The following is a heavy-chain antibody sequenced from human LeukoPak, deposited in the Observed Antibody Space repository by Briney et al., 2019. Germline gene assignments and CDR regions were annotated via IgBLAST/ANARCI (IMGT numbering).Heavy chain of an antibody. J-gene: IGHJ3*02. CDR1: GYTFTSYY. CDR3: ARARQGYYDSSGYYVGAFDI. Sequence: ASVKVSCKASGYTFTSYYMHWVRQAPGQGLEWMGIINPSGGSTSYAQKFQGRVTMTRDTSTSTVYMELSSLRSEDTAVYYCARARQGYYDSSGYYVGAFDIWGQGTMVTVSS. CDR2: INPSGGST. V-gene: IGHV1-46*01. D-gene: IGHD3-22*01.